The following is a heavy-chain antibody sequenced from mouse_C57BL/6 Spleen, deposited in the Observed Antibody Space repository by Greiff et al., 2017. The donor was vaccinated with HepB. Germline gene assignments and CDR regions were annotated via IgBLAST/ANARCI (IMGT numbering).Heavy chain of an antibody. J-gene: IGHJ3*01. CDR1: GYTFTSYW. Sequence: VQLQQSGTVLARPGASVKMSCKTSGYTFTSYWMHWVNQRPGQGLEWIGAIYPGNSDTSYNQKFKGKAKLTAVTSASTAYMELSSLTNEDSAVYYCTRSEYYGSSSFAYWGQGTLVTVSA. CDR3: TRSEYYGSSSFAY. CDR2: IYPGNSDT. D-gene: IGHD1-1*01. V-gene: IGHV1-5*01.